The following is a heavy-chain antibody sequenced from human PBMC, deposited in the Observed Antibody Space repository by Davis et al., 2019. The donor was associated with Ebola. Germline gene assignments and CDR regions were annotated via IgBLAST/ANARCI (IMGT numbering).Heavy chain of an antibody. J-gene: IGHJ4*02. Sequence: AASVKVSCKASGYIFTSYAMHWVRQAPGQSPEWMGWINAGTGNTKVSQKFQGRVSITGDTSASTAYMEVGILRSDDTAVYYCARAQFPTTSDHWGQGTLVTVSS. CDR3: ARAQFPTTSDH. CDR2: INAGTGNT. D-gene: IGHD1-1*01. CDR1: GYIFTSYA. V-gene: IGHV1-3*01.